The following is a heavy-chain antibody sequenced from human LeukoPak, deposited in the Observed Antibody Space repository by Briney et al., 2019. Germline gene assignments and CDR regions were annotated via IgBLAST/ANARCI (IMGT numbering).Heavy chain of an antibody. V-gene: IGHV1-8*03. J-gene: IGHJ4*02. CDR3: ARGARYDFWSGYSTIDY. CDR2: MNPNSGNT. D-gene: IGHD3-3*01. CDR1: GYTFTSYD. Sequence: ASVKVSCKASGYTFTSYDINWVRQATGQGLEWMGWMNPNSGNTGYAQKFQGRVTITRNTSISTAYMELSSLRSEDTAVYYCARGARYDFWSGYSTIDYWGQGTLVTVSS.